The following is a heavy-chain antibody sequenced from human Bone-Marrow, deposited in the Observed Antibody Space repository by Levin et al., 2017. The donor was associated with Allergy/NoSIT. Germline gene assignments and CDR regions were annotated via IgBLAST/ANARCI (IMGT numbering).Heavy chain of an antibody. CDR1: GFTFSTYA. Sequence: SCTGSGFTFSTYAMGWVRQAPGKGLEWVSSIRSTSNYIHYADSVKGRFTISRDNAKKSLYLQMNSLRVEDTAMYYCASRIASPGGLDVWGQGTTVTVSS. CDR3: ASRIASPGGLDV. D-gene: IGHD1-1*01. CDR2: IRSTSNYI. J-gene: IGHJ6*02. V-gene: IGHV3-21*01.